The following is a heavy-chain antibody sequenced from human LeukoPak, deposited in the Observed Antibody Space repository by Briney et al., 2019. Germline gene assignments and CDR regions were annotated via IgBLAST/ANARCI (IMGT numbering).Heavy chain of an antibody. CDR3: ARDQRVTGRPDIDY. Sequence: GGSLRLSCAASGFTFRNHWMHWVRQTPGKGLVWVSRISSDGSSTTYADSVKGRFTISRDNAKNTLYLQMNNLRAEDTAMYYCARDQRVTGRPDIDYWGQGTLVSVSS. V-gene: IGHV3-74*03. CDR1: GFTFRNHW. D-gene: IGHD6-6*01. CDR2: ISSDGSST. J-gene: IGHJ4*02.